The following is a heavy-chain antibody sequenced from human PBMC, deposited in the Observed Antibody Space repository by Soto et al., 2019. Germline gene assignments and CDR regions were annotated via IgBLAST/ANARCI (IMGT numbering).Heavy chain of an antibody. D-gene: IGHD3-10*01. CDR1: GGTFSSYA. Sequence: QVQLVQSGAEVKKPGSSVKVSCKASGGTFSSYAISWVRQAPGQGLEWMGGIIPIFGTANYAQKFQGRVTITADESTSTAHMELSSLRSEDTAVYYCATNYYGSGSWDFGMDVWGQGTTVTVSS. V-gene: IGHV1-69*01. CDR2: IIPIFGTA. J-gene: IGHJ6*02. CDR3: ATNYYGSGSWDFGMDV.